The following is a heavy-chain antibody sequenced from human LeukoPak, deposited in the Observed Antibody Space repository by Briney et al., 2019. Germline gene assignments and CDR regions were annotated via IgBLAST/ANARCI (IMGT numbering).Heavy chain of an antibody. Sequence: GGSLRLSCAASGFTFSSYSMNWVRQAPGKGLEWVSSISMSSSYIYYADSVKGRFTISRDNAKNSLYLQMNSLRAEDTAVYYCARYNWNDEDYFDYWGQGTLVTVSS. CDR2: ISMSSSYI. CDR1: GFTFSSYS. CDR3: ARYNWNDEDYFDY. J-gene: IGHJ4*02. D-gene: IGHD1-20*01. V-gene: IGHV3-21*01.